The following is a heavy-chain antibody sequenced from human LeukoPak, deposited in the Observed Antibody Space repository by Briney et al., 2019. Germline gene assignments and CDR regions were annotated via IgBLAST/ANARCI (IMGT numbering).Heavy chain of an antibody. CDR2: ISSSSSTI. Sequence: GGSLRLSCAASGFTFSSYSMNWVRQAPGKGLERVSYISSSSSTIYYADSVKGRFTISRDNSKNTLYLQMNSLRAEDTAVYYCARDPGIQPPLYYFDYWGQGTLVTVSS. V-gene: IGHV3-48*01. CDR3: ARDPGIQPPLYYFDY. J-gene: IGHJ4*02. D-gene: IGHD5-18*01. CDR1: GFTFSSYS.